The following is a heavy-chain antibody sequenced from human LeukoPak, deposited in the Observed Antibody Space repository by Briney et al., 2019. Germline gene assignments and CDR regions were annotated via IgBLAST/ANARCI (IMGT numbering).Heavy chain of an antibody. Sequence: PSETLSLTCTVSGGSISSYYWSWIRQPPGKGLEWIGYIYNSGSTNYNPSLKSRVTISVDTSKNQFSLKLTSVTAADTAVYYCARAYDILTGDAFDIWGQGTMVTVSS. V-gene: IGHV4-59*01. CDR3: ARAYDILTGDAFDI. D-gene: IGHD3-9*01. CDR2: IYNSGST. J-gene: IGHJ3*02. CDR1: GGSISSYY.